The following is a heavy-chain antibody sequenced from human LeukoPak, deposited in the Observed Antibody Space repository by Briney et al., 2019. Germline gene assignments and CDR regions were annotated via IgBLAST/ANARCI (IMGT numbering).Heavy chain of an antibody. CDR3: VDLYYYDSSGYSDY. J-gene: IGHJ4*02. V-gene: IGHV4-34*01. Sequence: PSETLSLTCAVYGGSFSGYYWSWIRQPPGKGLEWIGTIYYTGTSYYNPSLKSRVTISLDRSQNQFSLNLNSVTAADTAIYYCVDLYYYDSSGYSDYWGQGTLVTVSS. CDR2: IYYTGTS. D-gene: IGHD3-22*01. CDR1: GGSFSGYY.